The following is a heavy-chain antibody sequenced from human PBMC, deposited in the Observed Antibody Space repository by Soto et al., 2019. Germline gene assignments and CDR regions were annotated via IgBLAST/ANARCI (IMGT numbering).Heavy chain of an antibody. CDR2: ISYDGSNK. D-gene: IGHD3-3*01. CDR1: GFTFSSYG. V-gene: IGHV3-30*18. Sequence: GSLRLSCAASGFTFSSYGMHWVRQAPGKGLEWVAVISYDGSNKYYADSVKGRFTISRDNSKNTLYLQMNSLRAEDTAVYYCAKSYYDFWSGYLPYYFDYWGQGTLVTVSS. CDR3: AKSYYDFWSGYLPYYFDY. J-gene: IGHJ4*02.